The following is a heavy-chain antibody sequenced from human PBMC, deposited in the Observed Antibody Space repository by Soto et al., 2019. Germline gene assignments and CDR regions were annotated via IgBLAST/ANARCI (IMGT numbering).Heavy chain of an antibody. D-gene: IGHD3-10*01. CDR1: GGSFSGYY. Sequence: SETLSLTCAVYGGSFSGYYWSWIRQPPGKGLEWIGEINHSGSTNYNPSLKSRVTISVDTSKNQFSLKLSSVTAADTAVYYCARAPMVRGVIASFDPWGQGTLVTVSS. CDR3: ARAPMVRGVIASFDP. J-gene: IGHJ5*02. CDR2: INHSGST. V-gene: IGHV4-34*01.